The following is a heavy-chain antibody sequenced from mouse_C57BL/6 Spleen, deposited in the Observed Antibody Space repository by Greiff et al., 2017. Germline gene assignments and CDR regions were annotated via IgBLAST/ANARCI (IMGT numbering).Heavy chain of an antibody. J-gene: IGHJ3*01. CDR1: GYTFTSYT. CDR2: INPSGGYT. Sequence: VQLQEPGAELARPGASVKMSCKASGYTFTSYTMHWVKQRPGQGLEWIGYINPSGGYTKYNQKFKDKATLTADKSSSTAYMQLSSLTSEDAAVXYCAAAFAYWGQGTLVTVSA. V-gene: IGHV1-4*01. CDR3: AAAFAY.